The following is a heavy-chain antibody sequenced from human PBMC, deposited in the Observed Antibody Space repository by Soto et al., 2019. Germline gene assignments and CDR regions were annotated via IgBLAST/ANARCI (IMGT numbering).Heavy chain of an antibody. CDR2: IAQEGGDG. V-gene: IGHV3-7*03. Sequence: DVQLVESGGAVVQPGESLRLSCEVSGFTFSMYSMTWVRQAPGKGLEWVAKIAQEGGDGHYADSVKGRFTISRDNAKNSVFLQMNNLRAADTAVYYCARDQLILPAHDFFYGSDVWCQGATVSVS. D-gene: IGHD2-21*02. CDR1: GFTFSMYS. J-gene: IGHJ6*02. CDR3: ARDQLILPAHDFFYGSDV.